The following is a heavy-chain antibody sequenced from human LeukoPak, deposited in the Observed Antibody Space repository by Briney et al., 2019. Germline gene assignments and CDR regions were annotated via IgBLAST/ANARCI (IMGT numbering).Heavy chain of an antibody. CDR3: AKVEYSSTYYFDY. J-gene: IGHJ4*02. Sequence: GGSLRLSCAASGFTFSSYAMSWVRQAPGKGLDWVSVISNSGDSTYYADSVKGRFTISSDNSKNTLYLQMNSLRAEDTAVYYCAKVEYSSTYYFDYWGQGTLVTVSS. V-gene: IGHV3-23*01. CDR2: ISNSGDST. D-gene: IGHD2/OR15-2a*01. CDR1: GFTFSSYA.